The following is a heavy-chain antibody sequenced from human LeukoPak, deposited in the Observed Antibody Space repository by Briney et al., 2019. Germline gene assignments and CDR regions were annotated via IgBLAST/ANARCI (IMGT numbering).Heavy chain of an antibody. CDR2: ISSSSSYI. V-gene: IGHV3-21*01. CDR1: GFTFSSYS. D-gene: IGHD4-17*01. J-gene: IGHJ4*02. Sequence: GGSLRLSCAASGFTFSSYSMNWVRQAPGKGLEWVSSISSSSSYIYYADSVKGRFTISRDNAKNSLYLQMNSLRAEDTAVYYCARDRVEDYGDYIDYWGQGTLVTVSS. CDR3: ARDRVEDYGDYIDY.